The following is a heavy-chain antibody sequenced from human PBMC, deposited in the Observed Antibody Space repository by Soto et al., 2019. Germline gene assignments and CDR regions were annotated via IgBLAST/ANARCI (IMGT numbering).Heavy chain of an antibody. D-gene: IGHD3-3*01. Sequence: ASVKVSCRASGYTFTSYGISWVRQAPGQGLEWMGWISAYNGNTNYAQKLQGRVTMTTDTSTSTAYMELRSLRSDDTAVYYCARDMTRAKYYDFWSGYDPFFDYWGQGTLVTVSS. CDR2: ISAYNGNT. CDR3: ARDMTRAKYYDFWSGYDPFFDY. CDR1: GYTFTSYG. J-gene: IGHJ4*02. V-gene: IGHV1-18*01.